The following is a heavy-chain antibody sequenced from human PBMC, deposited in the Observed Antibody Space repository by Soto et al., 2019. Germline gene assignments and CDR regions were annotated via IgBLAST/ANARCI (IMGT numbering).Heavy chain of an antibody. CDR3: AKEVDGDPVRYHGYFQD. V-gene: IGHV3-23*01. D-gene: IGHD2-2*01. CDR1: GFTFSSYA. J-gene: IGHJ1*01. Sequence: PGGSLRLSCAASGFTFSSYAMTCALRASGKGLERVSSISGSGGAAYYADSVKGRFTIFRHNSKNTLYLQLNTLIAEATAVYYFAKEVDGDPVRYHGYFQDCGQGTMVILSS. CDR2: ISGSGGAA.